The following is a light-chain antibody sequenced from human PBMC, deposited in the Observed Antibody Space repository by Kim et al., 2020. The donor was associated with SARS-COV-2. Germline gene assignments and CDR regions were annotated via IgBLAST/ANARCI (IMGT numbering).Light chain of an antibody. CDR3: GTWDSSLSAWV. CDR2: DYD. Sequence: QKRTISSTGSLSTIGINYVSAYHQHPRTAPQLLLFDYDNRPPAIPDRFSRSKSGASATLGITGLPTGDDADYYCGTWDSSLSAWVFGGGTKLTVL. V-gene: IGLV1-51*01. J-gene: IGLJ3*02. CDR1: LSTIGINY.